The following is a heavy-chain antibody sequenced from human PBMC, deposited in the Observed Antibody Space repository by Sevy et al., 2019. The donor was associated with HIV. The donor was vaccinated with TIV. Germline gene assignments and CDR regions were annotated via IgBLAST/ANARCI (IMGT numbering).Heavy chain of an antibody. CDR1: GFSFSNYW. CDR3: ARGNSGSFDY. CDR2: IKQDESEK. D-gene: IGHD3-22*01. V-gene: IGHV3-7*04. Sequence: GESLKISCAASGFSFSNYWMHWVRQAPGKGLEWVANIKQDESEKYYVASVKGRFTISRDNAKNSLYLQMNSLRPEDTAVCYCARGNSGSFDYWGQGTLVTVSS. J-gene: IGHJ4*02.